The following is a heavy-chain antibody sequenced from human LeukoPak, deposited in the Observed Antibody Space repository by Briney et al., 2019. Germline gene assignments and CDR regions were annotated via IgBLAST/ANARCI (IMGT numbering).Heavy chain of an antibody. Sequence: GASVKVSCKASGYTFTGYYMHWVRQAPGQGLEWMGWINPNSGGTNYAQKFQGRVTMTRDTSISTAYMELSRLRSDDTAVYYCARATRGYCSGGSCLNWFDPWGQGTLVTVSS. D-gene: IGHD2-15*01. CDR2: INPNSGGT. J-gene: IGHJ5*02. CDR3: ARATRGYCSGGSCLNWFDP. V-gene: IGHV1-2*02. CDR1: GYTFTGYY.